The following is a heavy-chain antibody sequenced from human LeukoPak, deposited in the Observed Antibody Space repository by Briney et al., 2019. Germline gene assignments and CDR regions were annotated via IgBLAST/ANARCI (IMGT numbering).Heavy chain of an antibody. D-gene: IGHD6-13*01. CDR2: ISYDGSNK. J-gene: IGHJ4*02. Sequence: GSLRLSCAASGFTFSSYAMHWVRQAPGKGLEWVAVISYDGSNKYYADSVKGRFTISRDNSKNTLYLQMNSLRAEDTAVYYCAKAADSSSRYWYFDYWGQGTLVTVSS. CDR1: GFTFSSYA. V-gene: IGHV3-30-3*01. CDR3: AKAADSSSRYWYFDY.